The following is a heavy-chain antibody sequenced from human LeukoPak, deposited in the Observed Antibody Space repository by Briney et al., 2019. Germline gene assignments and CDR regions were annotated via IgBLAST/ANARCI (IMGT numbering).Heavy chain of an antibody. CDR1: GFTFGDTW. J-gene: IGHJ4*02. Sequence: GGSLRLSCAASGFTFGDTWMNWVRQAPGRGPEWVANIKQDGSEKFYVASVKGRFTISRDHAKNSLYLQMNSLGAEDTALYFCGKSYDMGWLIGYWGQGTVVSVSS. CDR2: IKQDGSEK. D-gene: IGHD3/OR15-3a*01. CDR3: GKSYDMGWLIGY. V-gene: IGHV3-7*03.